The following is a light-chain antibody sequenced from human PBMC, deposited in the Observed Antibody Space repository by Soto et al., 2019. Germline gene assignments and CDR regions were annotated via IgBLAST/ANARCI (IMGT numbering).Light chain of an antibody. J-gene: IGKJ1*01. V-gene: IGKV1-27*01. CDR3: QKYNSAPRT. CDR2: AAS. Sequence: DIQMTQSPSSLSASVGDRVPLTLRASQGIANYLAWYQHKPGKVPNLLIYAASTLQSGVPSRFSGGGSGTDFTLTISSLQPEDVATYYCQKYNSAPRTFGQGTKVDIK. CDR1: QGIANY.